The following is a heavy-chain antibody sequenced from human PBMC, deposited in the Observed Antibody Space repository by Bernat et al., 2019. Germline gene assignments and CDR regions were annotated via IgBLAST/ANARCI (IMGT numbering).Heavy chain of an antibody. Sequence: EVQLVESGGGLVQPGGSLRLSCAASGFTFSSYWMSWVRQAPGKGLEWVANIKQDGSEKYYVDSVKGRVTISRDNAKNSLYLQMKSLRAEDTAVYYCARDNPLDYGDYVGYWGQGTLVTVSS. CDR1: GFTFSSYW. CDR3: ARDNPLDYGDYVGY. CDR2: IKQDGSEK. V-gene: IGHV3-7*01. J-gene: IGHJ4*02. D-gene: IGHD4-17*01.